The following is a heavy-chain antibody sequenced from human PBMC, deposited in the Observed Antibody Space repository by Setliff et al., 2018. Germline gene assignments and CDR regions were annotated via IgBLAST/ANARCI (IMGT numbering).Heavy chain of an antibody. CDR2: IYIGGSA. D-gene: IGHD6-19*01. CDR3: AREQWLDPPGYYYMDV. J-gene: IGHJ6*03. CDR1: GGSLSDCY. Sequence: SETLSLTCAVSGGSLSDCYWSWIRQPAGKGLEWIGHIYIGGSANYNPSLKSRVTMSIDTSKNQFSLKLNSVTAADMAVYYCAREQWLDPPGYYYMDVWAKGTTVTVSS. V-gene: IGHV4-4*07.